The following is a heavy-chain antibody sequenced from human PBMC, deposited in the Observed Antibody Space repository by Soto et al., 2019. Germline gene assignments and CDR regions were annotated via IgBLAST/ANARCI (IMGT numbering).Heavy chain of an antibody. Sequence: QVQLVQSGAEVKKPGSSVKVSCKASGGTFNNHAINWVRQAPGQGLEWMGGIIPIFGTSNYAQKFQGRVTITADESTRTVYMELSSLRSEDTAVYYCAKGGATYGLLTHDYWGQGTLVTVSS. J-gene: IGHJ4*02. CDR2: IIPIFGTS. CDR1: GGTFNNHA. CDR3: AKGGATYGLLTHDY. V-gene: IGHV1-69*01. D-gene: IGHD3-9*01.